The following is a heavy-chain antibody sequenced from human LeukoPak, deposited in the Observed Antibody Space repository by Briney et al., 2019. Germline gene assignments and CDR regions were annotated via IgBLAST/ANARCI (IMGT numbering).Heavy chain of an antibody. CDR3: SGYSSGWYRNY. Sequence: GGSLRLSCAASGFTFSSYEMNWVRQAPGKGLEWVSYISSSGSTIYYADSVKGRFTISRDNAKNSLYLRMNSLRAEDTAVYYCSGYSSGWYRNYWGQGTLVTVSS. D-gene: IGHD6-19*01. CDR2: ISSSGSTI. J-gene: IGHJ4*02. V-gene: IGHV3-48*03. CDR1: GFTFSSYE.